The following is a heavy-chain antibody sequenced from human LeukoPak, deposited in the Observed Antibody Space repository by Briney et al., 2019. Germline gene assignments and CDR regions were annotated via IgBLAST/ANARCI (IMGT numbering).Heavy chain of an antibody. D-gene: IGHD1-26*01. CDR1: GGSISTSSYY. Sequence: PSETLSLTCTVSGGSISTSSYYWGWVRQPPGKGLEWIGNIYHSGSTYYNPSLKSRVTISVDTSKNQFSLKLSSVTAADTAVYYCARVEWEPREFDPWGQGTLVTVSS. CDR2: IYHSGST. CDR3: ARVEWEPREFDP. J-gene: IGHJ5*02. V-gene: IGHV4-39*07.